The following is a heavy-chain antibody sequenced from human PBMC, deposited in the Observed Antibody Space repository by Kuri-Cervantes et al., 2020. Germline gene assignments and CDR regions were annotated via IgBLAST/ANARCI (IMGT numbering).Heavy chain of an antibody. CDR1: GFTVSSNY. CDR3: ARAPDSSSWYRYYYYMDV. Sequence: GESLKISCAASGFTVSSNYMSWVRQAPGKGLEWVSYISSSGSTIYYADSVKGRFTISRDNAKNSLYLQMNSLRAEDTAVYYCARAPDSSSWYRYYYYMDVWGKGTTVTAP. CDR2: ISSSGSTI. V-gene: IGHV3-11*04. J-gene: IGHJ6*03. D-gene: IGHD6-13*01.